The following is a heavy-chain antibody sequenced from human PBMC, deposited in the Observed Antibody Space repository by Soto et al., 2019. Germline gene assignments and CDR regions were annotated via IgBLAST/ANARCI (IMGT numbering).Heavy chain of an antibody. Sequence: ASVKVSCKASGYTFTSYGISWVRQAPGQGLEWMGWISAYNGNTNYAQKLQGRVTMTTDTSTSTAYMELRSLRSDDTAVYYCARDSTWGNYDFWSGYYVPYGMDVWGQGTTVTVSS. CDR2: ISAYNGNT. D-gene: IGHD3-3*01. J-gene: IGHJ6*02. CDR1: GYTFTSYG. V-gene: IGHV1-18*04. CDR3: ARDSTWGNYDFWSGYYVPYGMDV.